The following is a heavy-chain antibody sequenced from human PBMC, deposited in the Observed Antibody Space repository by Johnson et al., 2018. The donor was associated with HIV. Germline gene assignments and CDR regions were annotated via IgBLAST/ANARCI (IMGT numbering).Heavy chain of an antibody. Sequence: VQLVESGGGLVQPGGSLRLSCAASGFTFSSYWMSWVRQAPGKGLEWVANIKQDGSEKYYVDSVKGRFTISRDNAKNSLYLQMNSLRAEDTAVYYCAREPGRQGLVMCAFDIWGQGTMVTVSS. D-gene: IGHD6-19*01. CDR1: GFTFSSYW. CDR2: IKQDGSEK. J-gene: IGHJ3*02. V-gene: IGHV3-7*05. CDR3: AREPGRQGLVMCAFDI.